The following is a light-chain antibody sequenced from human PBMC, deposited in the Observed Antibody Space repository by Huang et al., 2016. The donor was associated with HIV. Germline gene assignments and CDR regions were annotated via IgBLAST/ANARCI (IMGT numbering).Light chain of an antibody. V-gene: IGKV3-15*01. CDR3: QQYNNWPPLIT. CDR1: QSVSSN. Sequence: EIVMTQSPATLSVSPGERATLSCRASQSVSSNLAWYQQKPGQAPRLLIYGASTRATGIPARFSGSGSGTEFTLTISSLQSEDFAVYHCQQYNNWPPLITFGQGTRLEIK. CDR2: GAS. J-gene: IGKJ5*01.